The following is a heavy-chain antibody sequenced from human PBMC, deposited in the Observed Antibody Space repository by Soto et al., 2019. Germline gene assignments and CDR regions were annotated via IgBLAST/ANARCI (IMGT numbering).Heavy chain of an antibody. V-gene: IGHV1-69*13. J-gene: IGHJ5*02. CDR1: GVTFSSYA. CDR3: ARSYSSGWYWFDP. CDR2: IIPIFGTA. Sequence: SVKVSCKASGVTFSSYAISWVRQAPGQGLEWMGGIIPIFGTANYAQKFQGRVTITADESTSTAYMELSSLRSEDTAVYYCARSYSSGWYWFDPWGQGTLVTVSS. D-gene: IGHD6-19*01.